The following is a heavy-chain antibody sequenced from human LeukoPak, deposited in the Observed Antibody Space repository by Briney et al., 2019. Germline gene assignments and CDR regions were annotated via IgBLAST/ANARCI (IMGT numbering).Heavy chain of an antibody. D-gene: IGHD5-12*01. CDR3: ARQITDQSSGYDSIDY. CDR2: ICPGDSDT. J-gene: IGHJ4*02. Sequence: GESPKISCKASGYRFTTYWIGWVRQMPGKGLEWMGIICPGDSDTRYSPSFEGQVTISADKSITTAYLQWSSLKASDTAMYYCARQITDQSSGYDSIDYWGQGTLVTVSP. CDR1: GYRFTTYW. V-gene: IGHV5-51*01.